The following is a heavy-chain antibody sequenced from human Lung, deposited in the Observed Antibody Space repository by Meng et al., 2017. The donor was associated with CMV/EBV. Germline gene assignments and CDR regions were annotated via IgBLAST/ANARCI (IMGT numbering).Heavy chain of an antibody. CDR2: IYHSGST. D-gene: IGHD4-23*01. V-gene: IGHV4-38-2*02. CDR3: ARMGARGGNSLIDY. CDR1: GYSIGSGYF. Sequence: GSLRLXCSVSGYSIGSGYFWGWIRQPPGKGLEWVGSIYHSGSTYHNPSLKSRVTISADSPRNQFSLKLISVTAADTAAYYCARMGARGGNSLIDYWGQGTXVTVSS. J-gene: IGHJ4*02.